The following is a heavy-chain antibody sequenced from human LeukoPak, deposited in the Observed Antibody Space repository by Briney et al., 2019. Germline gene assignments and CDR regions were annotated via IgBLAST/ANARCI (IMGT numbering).Heavy chain of an antibody. CDR1: GGSINGYY. D-gene: IGHD3-10*01. CDR2: IYYDGGSA. CDR3: ARHYNAGTYPIDY. Sequence: PSETLSLTCSVSGGSINGYYWSWIRQPPGKTLEYIGYIYYDGGSANYNLSLKSRVTMSVDTSKNQFSLNLSSVTAADTALYYCARHYNAGTYPIDYWGRGTLVTVSS. V-gene: IGHV4-59*01. J-gene: IGHJ4*02.